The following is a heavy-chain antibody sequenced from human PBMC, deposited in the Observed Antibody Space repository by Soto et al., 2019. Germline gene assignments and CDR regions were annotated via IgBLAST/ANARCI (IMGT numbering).Heavy chain of an antibody. V-gene: IGHV4-34*01. CDR1: DGSFSNNY. CDR3: ATSLWFGTQPEI. Sequence: SETLSLTCGVYDGSFSNNYWTWFRQPPGKGLEWIGEISPSGTTKYIPPLKSRVTISLDTSKMHSSLKVTSVTAADTAVHYCATSLWFGTQPEIWGQGTLVTVPQ. D-gene: IGHD3-10*01. CDR2: ISPSGTT. J-gene: IGHJ4*02.